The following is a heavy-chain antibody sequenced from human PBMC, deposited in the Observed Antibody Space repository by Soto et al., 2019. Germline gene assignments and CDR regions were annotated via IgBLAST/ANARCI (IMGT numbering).Heavy chain of an antibody. J-gene: IGHJ2*01. CDR2: ISENGVSR. V-gene: IGHV3-23*01. CDR1: GFTFSRYG. Sequence: EVQLLESGGGLVQSGGSLRLSCAASGFTFSRYGMSWFRQAPGKGLEWVSTISENGVSRYYTDSVKGRFTISRDNSKDTVYXXLXXXXXXXXXLXXXXXXXXXXXXYXXXWGRGTLVTVST. CDR3: XXXXXXXXXYXXX.